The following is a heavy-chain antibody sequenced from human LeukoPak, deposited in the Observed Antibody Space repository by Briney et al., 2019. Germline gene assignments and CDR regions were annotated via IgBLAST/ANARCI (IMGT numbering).Heavy chain of an antibody. V-gene: IGHV1-69*13. CDR2: IIPIFGTA. J-gene: IGHJ6*03. Sequence: SVKVSCKASGGTFSSYAISWVRQAPGQGLEWMGGIIPIFGTANYAQKFQGRVTITADESTSTAYMELSSLRSEDTAVYYCARDLTDHYYGRDYYYYMDVWGKGATVTISS. CDR3: ARDLTDHYYGRDYYYYMDV. D-gene: IGHD3-10*01. CDR1: GGTFSSYA.